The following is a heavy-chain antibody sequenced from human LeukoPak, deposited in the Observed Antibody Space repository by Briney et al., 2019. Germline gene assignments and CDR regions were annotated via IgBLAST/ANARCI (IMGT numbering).Heavy chain of an antibody. CDR2: ISGSGGST. Sequence: PGGSLRLSCAASGFTFSSYAMSWVRQAPGKGLEWVSAISGSGGSTYYADSVKGRFTISRDNSKNTLYLQMNSLRAEDTAVYYCARDLYSSSWYKDEFDYWGQGTLVTVSS. D-gene: IGHD6-13*01. V-gene: IGHV3-23*01. CDR3: ARDLYSSSWYKDEFDY. J-gene: IGHJ4*02. CDR1: GFTFSSYA.